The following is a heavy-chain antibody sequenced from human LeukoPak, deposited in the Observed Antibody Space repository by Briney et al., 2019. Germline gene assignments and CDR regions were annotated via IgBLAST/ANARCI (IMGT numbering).Heavy chain of an antibody. J-gene: IGHJ4*02. D-gene: IGHD6-6*01. V-gene: IGHV4-39*07. Sequence: NASETLSLTCIVSGGSISSSRDYWAWIRQPPGKGLEWIANIYYSGSTYYSPSLKSRVTISVDTSKNQFSLKLSSVTAADTAVYYCARGVLIGIAARPLFDYWGQGTLVTVSS. CDR2: IYYSGST. CDR1: GGSISSSRDY. CDR3: ARGVLIGIAARPLFDY.